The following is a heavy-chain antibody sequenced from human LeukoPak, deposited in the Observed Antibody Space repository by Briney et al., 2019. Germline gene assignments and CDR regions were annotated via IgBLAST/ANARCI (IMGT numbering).Heavy chain of an antibody. CDR2: ISYDGSNE. J-gene: IGHJ6*02. D-gene: IGHD3-16*01. CDR3: ARVLPTYYYGMDV. V-gene: IGHV3-30-3*01. Sequence: GGSLRLSCAASGFTFSSYAMHWVRQAPGKGLEWVAVISYDGSNEYYADPVKGRFTISRDNSKNTLYLQMNSLRAEDTAVYYCARVLPTYYYGMDVWGQGTTVTVSS. CDR1: GFTFSSYA.